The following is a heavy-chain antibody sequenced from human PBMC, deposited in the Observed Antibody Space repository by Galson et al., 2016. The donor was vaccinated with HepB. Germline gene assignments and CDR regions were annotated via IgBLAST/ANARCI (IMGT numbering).Heavy chain of an antibody. V-gene: IGHV5-51*01. CDR2: IYPGDSDT. CDR3: ARRERGQSLFDF. Sequence: QSGAEVKKPGESLKISCKGSGYSFTNFWIGWVRQMPGKGLEWMGIIYPGDSDTRYSPSFQGQVAISADRSISTVYLQWRSLKASDTAMYFCARRERGQSLFDFWGQGTLVTVSS. CDR1: GYSFTNFW. J-gene: IGHJ4*02.